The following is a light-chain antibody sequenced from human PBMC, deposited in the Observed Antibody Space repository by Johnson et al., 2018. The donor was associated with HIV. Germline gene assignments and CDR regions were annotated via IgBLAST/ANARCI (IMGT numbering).Light chain of an antibody. CDR3: GTWDSSLSRYV. CDR1: SSNIANNY. CDR2: ENN. Sequence: QSVLTQPPSVSAAPGQRVTISCSGSSSNIANNYISWYQQFPGTAPKLLIYENNKRPSGIPDRFSGSKSGTSATLGITGLQTGDEADYYCGTWDSSLSRYVFDTGTKVTVL. J-gene: IGLJ1*01. V-gene: IGLV1-51*02.